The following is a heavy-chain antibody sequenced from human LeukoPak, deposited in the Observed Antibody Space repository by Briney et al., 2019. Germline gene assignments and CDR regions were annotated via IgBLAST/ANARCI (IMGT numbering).Heavy chain of an antibody. D-gene: IGHD2-2*01. Sequence: PGGSLRLSCAASGFTFNNFAMSWVRQAPGKGLEWVSAISGGGGSTYYGDSVKGRFTISRDNSKNTLYLQMNSLRAEDTAVYYCAKDRRYCSSTSCYGPYYYYYYMDVWGKGTTVTISS. J-gene: IGHJ6*03. CDR3: AKDRRYCSSTSCYGPYYYYYYMDV. CDR1: GFTFNNFA. CDR2: ISGGGGST. V-gene: IGHV3-23*01.